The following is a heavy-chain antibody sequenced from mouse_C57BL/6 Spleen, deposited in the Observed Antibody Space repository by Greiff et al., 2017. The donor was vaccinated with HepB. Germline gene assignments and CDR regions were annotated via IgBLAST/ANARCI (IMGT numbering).Heavy chain of an antibody. J-gene: IGHJ2*01. D-gene: IGHD1-1*01. CDR1: GFTFSSYT. Sequence: EVQLVEPGGGLVKPGGSLKLSCAASGFTFSSYTMSWVRQTPEKRLEWVATISGGGGNTYYPDSVKGRFTISRDNAKNTLYLQMSSLRSEDTSLYYCASHYYGSSYDYWGQGTTLTVSS. V-gene: IGHV5-9*01. CDR3: ASHYYGSSYDY. CDR2: ISGGGGNT.